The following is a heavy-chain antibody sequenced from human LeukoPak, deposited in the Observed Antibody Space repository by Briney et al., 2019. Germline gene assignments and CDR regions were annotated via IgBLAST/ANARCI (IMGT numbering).Heavy chain of an antibody. CDR3: ARTRTTVTTGNYFDY. D-gene: IGHD4-17*01. CDR2: IGSNGGST. Sequence: GGSLRLSCAASGFTFSSYAMHWVRQAPGKGLEYVSAIGSNGGSTYYANSVKGRFTISRDNSKNTLYLQMGSLRAEDMAVYYCARTRTTVTTGNYFDYWGQGTLVTVSS. J-gene: IGHJ4*02. CDR1: GFTFSSYA. V-gene: IGHV3-64*01.